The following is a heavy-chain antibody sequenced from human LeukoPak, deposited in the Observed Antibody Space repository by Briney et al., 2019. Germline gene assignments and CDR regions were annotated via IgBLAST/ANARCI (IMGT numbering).Heavy chain of an antibody. Sequence: TGGSLRLSCAASGSTFHDYAMHWVRQPPGKGLEWVSLISRDGNSTYYAGSVKGRFTISRDNSKNSLYLQMNSLRTEDTAFYYCATNSGAYYYDTSGYYDFWGQGTLVTVSS. CDR2: ISRDGNST. V-gene: IGHV3-43*02. J-gene: IGHJ4*02. CDR3: ATNSGAYYYDTSGYYDF. D-gene: IGHD3-22*01. CDR1: GSTFHDYA.